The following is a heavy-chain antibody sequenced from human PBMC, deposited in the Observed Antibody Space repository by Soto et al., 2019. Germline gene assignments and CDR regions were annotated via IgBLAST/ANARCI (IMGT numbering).Heavy chain of an antibody. CDR2: ISAYNGNT. V-gene: IGHV1-18*01. CDR3: DRGYSYGPSTDY. D-gene: IGHD5-18*01. Sequence: GSSVKASCKASGYTITSYGISWRRQTPGQALQWMGWISAYNGNTNYAQKLQVRVTMTTDTSTSTSYMELRSLRSDETAAYYRDRGYSYGPSTDYRGQGPLLAVFS. CDR1: GYTITSYG. J-gene: IGHJ4*01.